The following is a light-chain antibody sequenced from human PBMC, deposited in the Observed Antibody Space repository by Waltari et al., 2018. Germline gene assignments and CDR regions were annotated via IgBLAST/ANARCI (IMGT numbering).Light chain of an antibody. CDR2: VNSDGSH. J-gene: IGLJ2*01. V-gene: IGLV4-69*01. CDR3: QAWDSVTHVV. CDR1: SGHSSYT. Sequence: QLVVTQSPSASASLGASVKLTCSLSSGHSSYTIAWHQKQPEKGPRYVMKVNSDGSHDKGDGIPARFSGSSSGAERYLTISSLQSEDEADYYCQAWDSVTHVVFGGGTKLTVL.